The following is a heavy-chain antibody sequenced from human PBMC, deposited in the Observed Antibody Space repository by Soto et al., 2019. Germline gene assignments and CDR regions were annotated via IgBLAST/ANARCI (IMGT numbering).Heavy chain of an antibody. J-gene: IGHJ3*02. CDR2: VNWNGGIT. Sequence: EVQLVESGGGVVRPGGSLRLSCAASGFTFDDFGMSWVRQVPGKGLEWVSAVNWNGGITHYADSVKGRFTISRDNAKNSLYLQMNSLRAEDAALYYCARDGGVAVAVDAFDIWGQGTMVTVSS. V-gene: IGHV3-20*04. D-gene: IGHD6-19*01. CDR3: ARDGGVAVAVDAFDI. CDR1: GFTFDDFG.